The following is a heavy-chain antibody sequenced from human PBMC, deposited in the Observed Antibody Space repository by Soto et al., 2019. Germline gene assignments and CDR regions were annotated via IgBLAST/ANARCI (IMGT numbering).Heavy chain of an antibody. Sequence: GGSLRLSCAASGFTFSSYGMHWVRQAPGKGLEWVAVISYDGSNKYYADSVKGRFTISRDNSKNTLYLQMNSLRAEDTAVYYCAKDINDLDYGGNPGDYWGQGTLVTVSS. J-gene: IGHJ4*02. V-gene: IGHV3-30*18. CDR3: AKDINDLDYGGNPGDY. CDR2: ISYDGSNK. CDR1: GFTFSSYG. D-gene: IGHD4-17*01.